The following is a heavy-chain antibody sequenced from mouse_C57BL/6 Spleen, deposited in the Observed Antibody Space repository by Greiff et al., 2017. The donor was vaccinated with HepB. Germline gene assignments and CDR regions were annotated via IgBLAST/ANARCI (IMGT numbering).Heavy chain of an antibody. CDR1: GYTFTSYW. CDR3: ARESHYRYAMDY. D-gene: IGHD2-5*01. V-gene: IGHV1-52*01. J-gene: IGHJ4*01. CDR2: IDPSDSET. Sequence: QVQLQQPGAELVRPGSSVKLSCKASGYTFTSYWMHWVKQRPVQGLEWIGNIDPSDSETHYNQKFKDKATLTVDKSSSTAYMQLSSLTSEDSAVYYCARESHYRYAMDYWGQGTSVTVSS.